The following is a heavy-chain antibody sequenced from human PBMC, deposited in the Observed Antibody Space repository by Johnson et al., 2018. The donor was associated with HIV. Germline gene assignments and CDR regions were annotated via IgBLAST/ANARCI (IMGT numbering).Heavy chain of an antibody. CDR2: MSYDGSNQ. V-gene: IGHV3-30*04. CDR1: GFTFSSYA. D-gene: IGHD1-20*01. CDR3: ARRQGITGTTGESDAFDI. Sequence: PGMSLRVSCAASGFTFSSYAMHWVRQAPGRGLEWVAVMSYDGSNQYYADSVTGRFTISRDNSKNTLYLQMNSLRAEDTAVYYCARRQGITGTTGESDAFDIWGQGTMVTVSS. J-gene: IGHJ3*02.